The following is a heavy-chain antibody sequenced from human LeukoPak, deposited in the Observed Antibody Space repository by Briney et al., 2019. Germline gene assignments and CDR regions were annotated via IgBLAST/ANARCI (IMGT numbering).Heavy chain of an antibody. CDR3: ARITPAATPSYYYYYMDV. J-gene: IGHJ6*03. D-gene: IGHD2-2*01. V-gene: IGHV5-51*01. CDR2: IYPGDSDT. Sequence: GESLKISCKGSGFRFTSYWIGWVRQMPGKGLEWMGIIYPGDSDTRYSPSFQGQVTISADKSISTAYLQWSSLKASDTAMYYCARITPAATPSYYYYYMDVWGKGTTVTVSS. CDR1: GFRFTSYW.